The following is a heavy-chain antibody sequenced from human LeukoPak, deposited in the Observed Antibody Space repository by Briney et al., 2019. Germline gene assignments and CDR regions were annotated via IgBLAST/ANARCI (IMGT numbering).Heavy chain of an antibody. Sequence: SETLSLTCTVSGGSISSYYWSWIRQPPGKGLEWIGYIYYSGSTNYNPSLKSRVTISVDTSKNQFSLKLSSVTAADTAVYYCARRGTVTSLHAFDIWGQGTMVTVFS. CDR1: GGSISSYY. CDR3: ARRGTVTSLHAFDI. J-gene: IGHJ3*02. CDR2: IYYSGST. V-gene: IGHV4-59*08. D-gene: IGHD4-11*01.